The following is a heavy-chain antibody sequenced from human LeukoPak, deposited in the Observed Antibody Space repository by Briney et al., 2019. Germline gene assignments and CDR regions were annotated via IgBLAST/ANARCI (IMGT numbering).Heavy chain of an antibody. Sequence: GGSLRLSCAASGFTFSSYAMNWVRQAPGKGLEWVSFISGSGDTTYYADSVKGRFTISRDSSKNTLYLQMNSLRAEDTAVYYCAKSRGESRGASDYWGQGTLVTVSS. CDR3: AKSRGESRGASDY. CDR2: ISGSGDTT. V-gene: IGHV3-23*01. CDR1: GFTFSSYA. J-gene: IGHJ4*02. D-gene: IGHD1-26*01.